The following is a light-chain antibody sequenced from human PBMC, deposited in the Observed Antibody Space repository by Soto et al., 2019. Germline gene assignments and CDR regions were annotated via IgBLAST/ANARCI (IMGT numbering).Light chain of an antibody. CDR1: SSDVGGYNY. J-gene: IGLJ2*01. CDR3: SSFTSSTAVV. V-gene: IGLV2-14*01. Sequence: QSVLTQPRSVSGSPGQPVSISCTGTSSDVGGYNYVSWYQQHPGKAPKLMISQVTNRPSGVSNRFSGSKSGNTASLTISGLQAEDEADYYCSSFTSSTAVVFGGGTKLTVL. CDR2: QVT.